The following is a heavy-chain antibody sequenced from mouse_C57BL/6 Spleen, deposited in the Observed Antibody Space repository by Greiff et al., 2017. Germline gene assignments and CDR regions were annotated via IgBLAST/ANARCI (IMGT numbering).Heavy chain of an antibody. CDR2: INPNNGGT. CDR1: GYTFTDYN. V-gene: IGHV1-18*01. D-gene: IGHD1-1*01. Sequence: VQLQQSGPELVKPGASVKIPCKASGYTFTDYNMDWVKQSHGKSLEWIGDINPNNGGTIYNQKFKGKATLTVDKSSSTAYMELRSLTSEDTAVYYCARYYYYGSSYGWYFDVWGTGTTVTVSS. J-gene: IGHJ1*03. CDR3: ARYYYYGSSYGWYFDV.